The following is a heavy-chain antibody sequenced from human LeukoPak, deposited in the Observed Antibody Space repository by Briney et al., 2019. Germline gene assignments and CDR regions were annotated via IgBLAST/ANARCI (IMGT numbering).Heavy chain of an antibody. D-gene: IGHD3-10*01. CDR2: INSDGSWT. CDR3: AKDQVVRRTKTDY. Sequence: GGSLRLSCAASGNYWMHWVRQAPGKGLVWVSHINSDGSWTSYADSVKGRFTISKDNAKNTVYLQMNSLRAEDTAVYYCAKDQVVRRTKTDYWGQGTLVTVSS. V-gene: IGHV3-74*01. CDR1: GNYW. J-gene: IGHJ4*02.